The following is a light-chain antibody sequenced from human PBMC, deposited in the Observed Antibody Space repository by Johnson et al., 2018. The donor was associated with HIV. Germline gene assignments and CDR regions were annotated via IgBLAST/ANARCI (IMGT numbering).Light chain of an antibody. J-gene: IGLJ1*01. CDR2: KND. V-gene: IGLV1-51*02. CDR3: GAWDSSLGAHYV. Sequence: QSVLTQPPSVSAAPGQKVTISCSGSSSNIGNKYVSWYQQLPGAAPKLLIYKNDQRPSGIPDRFSGSKSGTSATLSITGLQTGDEADYYCGAWDSSLGAHYVFGTGTRVTVL. CDR1: SSNIGNKY.